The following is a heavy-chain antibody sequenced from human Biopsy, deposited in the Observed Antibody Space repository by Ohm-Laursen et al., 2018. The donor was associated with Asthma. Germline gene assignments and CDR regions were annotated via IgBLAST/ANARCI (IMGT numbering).Heavy chain of an antibody. V-gene: IGHV4-31*03. CDR3: ARARRYCNRDCHGWNFDV. D-gene: IGHD2/OR15-2a*01. Sequence: TLSLTCSVSGASVSIGSFYWTWIRHYPGKGLEWIGYIHYTGSTHYKSSLKSRVSVSIDTSKNQFSLNVTSVTAADTAVYFCARARRYCNRDCHGWNFDVWGQGTTATVSS. CDR1: GASVSIGSFY. CDR2: IHYTGST. J-gene: IGHJ6*02.